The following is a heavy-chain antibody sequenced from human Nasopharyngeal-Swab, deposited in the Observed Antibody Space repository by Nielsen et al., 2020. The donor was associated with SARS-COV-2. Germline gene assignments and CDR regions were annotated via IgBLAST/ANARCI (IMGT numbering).Heavy chain of an antibody. CDR1: GGSVSTVRNY. Sequence: TLSLTCTVSGGSVSTVRNYWTWIRQPPGKALEWLTLIFWDDDKRYSPSLKSRLTITKDTSKNQVVLTMTNMDPVDTATYYCARVSSWSNFDYWGQGTLVTVSS. CDR2: IFWDDDK. J-gene: IGHJ4*02. CDR3: ARVSSWSNFDY. D-gene: IGHD6-13*01. V-gene: IGHV2-5*08.